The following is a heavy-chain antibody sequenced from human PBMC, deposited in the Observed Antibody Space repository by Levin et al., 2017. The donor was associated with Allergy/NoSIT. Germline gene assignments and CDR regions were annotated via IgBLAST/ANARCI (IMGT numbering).Heavy chain of an antibody. CDR3: ARDRDGDFFKWLDP. V-gene: IGHV3-21*01. D-gene: IGHD4-17*01. CDR1: GFTFSSYS. J-gene: IGHJ5*02. Sequence: GGSLRLSCAASGFTFSSYSMTWVRQAPGKALEWVSSISAVSTYIYYADSVKGRFTISRDNAKNSLYLQMDSLRAEDTAVYYCARDRDGDFFKWLDPWGQGTLVTVSS. CDR2: ISAVSTYI.